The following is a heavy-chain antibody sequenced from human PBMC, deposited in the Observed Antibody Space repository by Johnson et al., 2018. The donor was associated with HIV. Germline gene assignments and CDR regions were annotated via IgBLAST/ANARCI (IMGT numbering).Heavy chain of an antibody. J-gene: IGHJ3*02. CDR2: ISASGDST. CDR3: VNWAYYYGSGYAFDI. CDR1: GFTFNTYV. Sequence: VQLVESGGGLVQRGGSLRLSCAASGFTFNTYVMNWVRQAPGKGLEWFSLISASGDSTYYADSVRGRFTISSDNSKNNLYLQMNSLRAEDTAVYYCVNWAYYYGSGYAFDIWGQGTMVTVSS. D-gene: IGHD3-10*01. V-gene: IGHV3-23*04.